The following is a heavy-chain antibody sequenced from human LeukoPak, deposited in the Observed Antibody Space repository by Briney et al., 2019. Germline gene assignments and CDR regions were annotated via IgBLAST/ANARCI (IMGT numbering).Heavy chain of an antibody. V-gene: IGHV3-23*01. CDR2: ISGSGGST. CDR3: AKGPLWD. D-gene: IGHD3-16*01. Sequence: ETLSLTCAVYGGSFSGYYWSWIRQPPGKGLEWVSSISGSGGSTYYADSVKGRFTISRDNSKNTLYLQMNSLRAEDTAVYYCAKGPLWDWGQGTLVTVSS. J-gene: IGHJ4*02. CDR1: GGSFSGYY.